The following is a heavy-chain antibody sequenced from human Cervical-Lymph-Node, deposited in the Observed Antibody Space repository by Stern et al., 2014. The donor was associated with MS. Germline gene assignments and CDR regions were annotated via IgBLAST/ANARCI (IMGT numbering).Heavy chain of an antibody. CDR1: GFTFSTHA. V-gene: IGHV3-21*01. CDR3: LRDGGDY. CDR2: ISSSSSYI. Sequence: VQLVQSGGGLVKPGGSLRLSCAASGFTFSTHAVNWVRPAPGKGLEWVSSISSSSSYIYYADSVKGRFTISRDNAKNSLYLQMNSLRVDDTAVYYCLRDGGDYWGQGTLVTVSS. J-gene: IGHJ4*02. D-gene: IGHD3-16*01.